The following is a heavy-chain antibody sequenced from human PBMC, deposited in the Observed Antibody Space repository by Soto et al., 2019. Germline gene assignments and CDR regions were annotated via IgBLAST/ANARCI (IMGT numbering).Heavy chain of an antibody. V-gene: IGHV4-59*01. CDR2: IHYSGTT. Sequence: SETLSLTCTVSGGSMRHYFWTWIRQPPGKGLEWIGYIHYSGTTSFFPSYNPSLRSRVPISEDTSKNQFSLKLLSVTTADTAVYFCAAGEASSRNLAPYYLDFWGQGTLVTVSS. J-gene: IGHJ4*02. CDR1: GGSMRHYF. D-gene: IGHD6-13*01. CDR3: AAGEASSRNLAPYYLDF.